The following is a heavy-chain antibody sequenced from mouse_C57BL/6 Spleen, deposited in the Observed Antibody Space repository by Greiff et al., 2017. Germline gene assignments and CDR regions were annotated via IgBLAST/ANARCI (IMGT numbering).Heavy chain of an antibody. CDR2: ISSGSSTI. V-gene: IGHV5-17*01. J-gene: IGHJ4*01. Sequence: EVKLVESGGGLVKPGGSLKLSCAASGFTFSDYGMNWVRQAPEKGLEWVAYISSGSSTINYADTVKGRFTISRDNAKNTLCLQMTSLRSEYWAIYYCSSSPIPYAMDYWGQGTSVTVSS. CDR3: SSSPIPYAMDY. CDR1: GFTFSDYG.